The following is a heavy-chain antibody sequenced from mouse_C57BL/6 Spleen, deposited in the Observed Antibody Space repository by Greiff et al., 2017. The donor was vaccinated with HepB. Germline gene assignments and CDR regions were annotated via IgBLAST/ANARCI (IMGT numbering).Heavy chain of an antibody. J-gene: IGHJ1*03. CDR1: GYTFTSYW. Sequence: QVQLQQSGAELVKPGASVKLSCKASGYTFTSYWMHWVKQRPGQGLEWIGMIHPNSGSTNYNEKFKSKATLTVDKSSSTAYMQLSSLTSEDSAVYYCASPSTMITDWYFDVCGTGTTVTVSS. D-gene: IGHD2-4*01. CDR3: ASPSTMITDWYFDV. CDR2: IHPNSGST. V-gene: IGHV1-64*01.